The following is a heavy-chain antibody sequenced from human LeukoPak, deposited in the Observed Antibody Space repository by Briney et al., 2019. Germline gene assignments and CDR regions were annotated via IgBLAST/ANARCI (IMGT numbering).Heavy chain of an antibody. J-gene: IGHJ3*02. V-gene: IGHV4-59*01. CDR2: IYYSGNT. D-gene: IGHD3-22*01. CDR3: ARYDSSGYPPNAHFETPAFDI. Sequence: SETLSLTCTVSGGSISSYYWSWIRQPPGKGLEWIGYIYYSGNTNYNPSLKSRVTISVDTSKNQFSLKLSSVTAADTAIYYCARYDSSGYPPNAHFETPAFDIWGQGTMVTVSS. CDR1: GGSISSYY.